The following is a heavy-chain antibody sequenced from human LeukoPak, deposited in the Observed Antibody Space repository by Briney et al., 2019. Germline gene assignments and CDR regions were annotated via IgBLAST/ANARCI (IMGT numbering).Heavy chain of an antibody. D-gene: IGHD3-22*01. CDR2: IYSGGST. CDR1: GFTVSSNS. V-gene: IGHV3-53*01. J-gene: IGHJ4*02. Sequence: GGSLRLSCAASGFTVSSNSMSWVRQAPGKGLEWGSVIYSGGSTYYADSVKGRFTISRDNSKNTLYLQMNSLRAEDTAVYYCAAGGYYDSSGQSMSDYWGQVTLVTVSS. CDR3: AAGGYYDSSGQSMSDY.